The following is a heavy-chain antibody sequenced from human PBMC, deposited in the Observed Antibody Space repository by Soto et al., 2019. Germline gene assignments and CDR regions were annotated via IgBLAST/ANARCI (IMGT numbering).Heavy chain of an antibody. CDR3: AGGLKSRVLDLLNY. CDR1: GYTFTSYD. D-gene: IGHD3-3*01. Sequence: QVQLVQSGAEVKKPGASVKVSCKASGYTFTSYDINWVRQATGQGLEWMGWMNPNSGNTAYAQQCQGRVSMSRNTSMSTAYMELTCLRSEDTAVDYCAGGLKSRVLDLLNYWGQGSLVTVSS. V-gene: IGHV1-8*01. CDR2: MNPNSGNT. J-gene: IGHJ4*02.